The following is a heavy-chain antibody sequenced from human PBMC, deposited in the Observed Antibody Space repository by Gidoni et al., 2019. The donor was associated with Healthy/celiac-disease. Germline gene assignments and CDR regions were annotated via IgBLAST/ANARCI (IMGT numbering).Heavy chain of an antibody. CDR2: INPSGGST. D-gene: IGHD2-2*02. Sequence: QVQLVQSGAEVKKPGASVKVSCKASGYTFTSYYMHWVRQAPGQGLEWMGIINPSGGSTSYAQKFQGRVTMTRDTSTSTVYMELSSLRSEDTAVYYCARGGIVVVPAAISEEGRFKQTRYYYYGMDVWGQGTTVTVSS. CDR1: GYTFTSYY. CDR3: ARGGIVVVPAAISEEGRFKQTRYYYYGMDV. V-gene: IGHV1-46*01. J-gene: IGHJ6*02.